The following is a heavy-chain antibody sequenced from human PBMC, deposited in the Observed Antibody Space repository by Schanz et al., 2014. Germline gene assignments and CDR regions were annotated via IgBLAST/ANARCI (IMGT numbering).Heavy chain of an antibody. V-gene: IGHV3-11*05. CDR3: AKVRYSSGWRGDYFDE. CDR2: ISDSGTYT. CDR1: GFVFGDYY. Sequence: QVQVVQSGGGLVKPGGSLRLSCAASGFVFGDYYMTWIRQAPGKGLEWLSYISDSGTYTYYADSVKGRFTISRDNSKNTLYLQMNSLRAEDTAVYYCAKVRYSSGWRGDYFDEWGQGTLVTVAS. J-gene: IGHJ4*02. D-gene: IGHD6-25*01.